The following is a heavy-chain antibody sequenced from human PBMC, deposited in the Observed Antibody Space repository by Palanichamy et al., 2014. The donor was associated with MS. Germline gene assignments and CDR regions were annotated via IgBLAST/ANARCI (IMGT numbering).Heavy chain of an antibody. CDR3: ARGPVVTENWYFAL. D-gene: IGHD4-23*01. Sequence: QLQLQESGPGLVKPSETLSLTCTVSGDSISSSNYYWGWIRQPPGKDLEWIGSIYYRGSTYYNPSLKSRVTISVDTSKDQFSLKLSSVTAADTAVYYCARGPVVTENWYFALWGRGTLVTVSS. CDR2: IYYRGST. J-gene: IGHJ2*01. CDR1: GDSISSSNYY. V-gene: IGHV4-39*01.